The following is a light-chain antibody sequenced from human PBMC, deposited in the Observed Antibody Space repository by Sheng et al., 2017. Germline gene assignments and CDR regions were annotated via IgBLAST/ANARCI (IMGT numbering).Light chain of an antibody. J-gene: IGKJ2*01. V-gene: IGKV1-5*03. Sequence: DIQMTQSPSTLSASVGDRVTITCRASESISNWLAWYQQKPGKTPRLLIYRVSNLQSGVPSRFSGSGYGTEFTLTIASLRSDDIASYFCQQYHSYLYTFGPGDHTGDQT. CDR2: RVS. CDR1: ESISNW. CDR3: QQYHSYLYT.